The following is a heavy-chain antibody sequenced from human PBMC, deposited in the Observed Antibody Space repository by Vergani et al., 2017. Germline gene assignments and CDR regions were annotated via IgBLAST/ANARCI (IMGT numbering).Heavy chain of an antibody. Sequence: QLQLQESGPGLVKPSETLSLTCTVSGGSISSSSYYWGWIRQPPGKGLEWIGSIYYSGSTYYNPSLKSRVTISVDTSKNQFSLKLSSVTAADTAVYYCARLNYGSGSYPWGQGTLVTVSS. D-gene: IGHD3-10*01. V-gene: IGHV4-39*01. CDR3: ARLNYGSGSYP. CDR2: IYYSGST. CDR1: GGSISSSSYY. J-gene: IGHJ5*02.